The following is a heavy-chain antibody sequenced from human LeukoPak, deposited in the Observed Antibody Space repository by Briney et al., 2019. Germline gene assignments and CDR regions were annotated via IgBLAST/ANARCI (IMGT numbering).Heavy chain of an antibody. CDR2: IIDTGGAT. CDR3: AKFNGHPTTNYYMDV. D-gene: IGHD3-10*01. Sequence: GGSLRLSCAASGFSFSSFAMTWVRQAPGKGLEWVSGIIDTGGATYYADSVKGRFTISRDNSKNTLFLQLNSLRAEDTAVYYCAKFNGHPTTNYYMDVWGEGTTVTVSS. J-gene: IGHJ6*04. CDR1: GFSFSSFA. V-gene: IGHV3-23*01.